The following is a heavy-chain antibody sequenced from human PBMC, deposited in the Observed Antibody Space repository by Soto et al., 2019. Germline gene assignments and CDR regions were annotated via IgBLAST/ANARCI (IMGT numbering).Heavy chain of an antibody. CDR1: GYNFASYW. J-gene: IGHJ6*01. CDR2: IDPIDSYT. Sequence: VESLTTSCQGSGYNFASYWIIWVLQMPGKGLEWMGRIDPIDSYTNYSPSFQGHVTISADKSISTAYLQWSSLKASDTAMYYCARRYCSSASCPRNYYGMDVWGHGTTVTVSS. V-gene: IGHV5-10-1*01. CDR3: ARRYCSSASCPRNYYGMDV. D-gene: IGHD2-2*01.